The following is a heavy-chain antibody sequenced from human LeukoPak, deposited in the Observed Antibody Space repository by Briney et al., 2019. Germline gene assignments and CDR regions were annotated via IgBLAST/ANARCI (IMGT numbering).Heavy chain of an antibody. CDR3: ARYSNYNSFDY. V-gene: IGHV4-59*12. CDR2: IYYSGST. J-gene: IGHJ4*02. CDR1: GGSISSYY. D-gene: IGHD4-4*01. Sequence: SETLSLTCTVSGGSISSYYWSWIRQPPGKGLEWIGYIYYSGSTNYNPSLKSRVTISVDRSKNQFSLKLSSVTAADTAVYYCARYSNYNSFDYWGQGTLVTVSS.